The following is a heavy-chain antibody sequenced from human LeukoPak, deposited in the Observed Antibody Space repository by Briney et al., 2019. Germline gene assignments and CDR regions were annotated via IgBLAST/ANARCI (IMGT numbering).Heavy chain of an antibody. CDR3: ARGSVATTVFDY. CDR2: IIPIFGTA. V-gene: IGHV1-69*05. J-gene: IGHJ4*02. Sequence: EASVKVSCKASGGTFSSYAISWVRQAPGQGLEWMGRIIPIFGTANYAQKFRGRVTITTDESTNTAYMELSSLRSEDTAVYYCARGSVATTVFDYWGQGTLVTVSS. D-gene: IGHD1-26*01. CDR1: GGTFSSYA.